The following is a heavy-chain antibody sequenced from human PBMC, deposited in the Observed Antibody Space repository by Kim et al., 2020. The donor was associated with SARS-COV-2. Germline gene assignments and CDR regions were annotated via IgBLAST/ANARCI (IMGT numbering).Heavy chain of an antibody. CDR3: AVASPQPFGTYYFDY. CDR1: GFTVSSNY. D-gene: IGHD3-10*01. J-gene: IGHJ4*02. Sequence: GGSLRLSCAASGFTVSSNYMSWVRQAPGKGLEWVSVIYSGGSTYNADSVKGRFTISRDNSKNTLYLHMNSLQAEDTAVYYCAVASPQPFGTYYFDYWGQGTLVTVSS. CDR2: IYSGGST. V-gene: IGHV3-66*01.